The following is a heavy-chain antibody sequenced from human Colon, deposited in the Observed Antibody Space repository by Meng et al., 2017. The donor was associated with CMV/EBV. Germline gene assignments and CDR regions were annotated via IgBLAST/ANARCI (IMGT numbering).Heavy chain of an antibody. Sequence: GSLRLSCAVYGGSFSGYYWSWIRQPPGKGLEWIGEINHSGSTNYSPSLKSRVTISVDTSKNQFSLKLSSVTAADTAVYYCARVQYSYGFDYWGQGTLVTVSS. V-gene: IGHV4-34*01. D-gene: IGHD5-18*01. J-gene: IGHJ4*02. CDR3: ARVQYSYGFDY. CDR1: GGSFSGYY. CDR2: INHSGST.